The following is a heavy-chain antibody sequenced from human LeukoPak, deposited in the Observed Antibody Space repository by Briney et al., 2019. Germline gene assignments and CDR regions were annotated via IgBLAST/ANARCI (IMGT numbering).Heavy chain of an antibody. D-gene: IGHD1-26*01. CDR1: GGSISSYY. CDR2: LYTSGTT. J-gene: IGHJ4*02. CDR3: ARTAYSGSYSVDY. Sequence: PSETLSLTCTVSGGSISSYYWTWIRQPAGKGLEWIARLYTSGTTNYNPSLKSRVTMSVDTSKNQFSLRLSSVTAADTAVYYCARTAYSGSYSVDYWGQGTLVTVSS. V-gene: IGHV4-4*07.